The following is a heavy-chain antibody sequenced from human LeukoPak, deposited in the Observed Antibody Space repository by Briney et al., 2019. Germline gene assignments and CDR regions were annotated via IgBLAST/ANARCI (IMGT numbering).Heavy chain of an antibody. V-gene: IGHV4-59*08. Sequence: SETLSLTCTVSGGSISSYYWSWIRQPPGKGLEWIGYIYYSGSTNYNPSLKSRVTISVDTSKNQFSLKLSSVTAAGTAVYYCARQGRLALPHAFDIWGQGTMVTVSS. CDR2: IYYSGST. CDR3: ARQGRLALPHAFDI. D-gene: IGHD3-10*01. CDR1: GGSISSYY. J-gene: IGHJ3*02.